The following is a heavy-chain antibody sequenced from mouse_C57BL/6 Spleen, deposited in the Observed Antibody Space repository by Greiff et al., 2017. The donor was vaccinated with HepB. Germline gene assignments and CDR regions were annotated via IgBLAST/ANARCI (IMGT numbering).Heavy chain of an antibody. D-gene: IGHD1-1*01. V-gene: IGHV2-6*01. Sequence: VMLVESGPGLVAPSQSLSITCTVSGFSLTSYGVDWVRQSPGKGLEWLGVIWGVGSTNYNSALKSRLSISKDNSKSQVFLKMNSLQTDDTAMYYCARAFYYGSSNYAMDYWGQGTSVTVSS. CDR3: ARAFYYGSSNYAMDY. J-gene: IGHJ4*01. CDR1: GFSLTSYG. CDR2: IWGVGST.